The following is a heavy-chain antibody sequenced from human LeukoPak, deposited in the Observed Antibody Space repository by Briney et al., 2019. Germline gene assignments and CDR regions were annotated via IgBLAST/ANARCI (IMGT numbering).Heavy chain of an antibody. V-gene: IGHV4-59*01. CDR1: GGSISSYY. CDR2: IYYSGST. J-gene: IGHJ4*02. CDR3: ARGVGTGWFGELYYTYYFDY. D-gene: IGHD3-10*01. Sequence: SETLSLTCTVSGGSISSYYWSWIRQPPGKGLEWIGYIYYSGSTNYNPSLKSRVTISVDTSKNQFSLKLSSVTAADTAVYYCARGVGTGWFGELYYTYYFDYWAREPWSPSPQ.